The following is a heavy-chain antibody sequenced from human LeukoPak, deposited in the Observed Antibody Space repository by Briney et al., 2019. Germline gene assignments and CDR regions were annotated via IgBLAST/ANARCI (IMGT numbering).Heavy chain of an antibody. D-gene: IGHD3-9*01. CDR1: GFTFSSYA. Sequence: GGSLRLSCAASGFTFSSYAMTWVRQAPGKGLEWVSGISGSGDSTYYADSVKGRFTISRDNSKNTLYLQMNSLRAEDTAVYYCAKGSKLLVFTRDHYIAVWGKGTSVTISS. CDR3: AKGSKLLVFTRDHYIAV. V-gene: IGHV3-23*01. CDR2: ISGSGDST. J-gene: IGHJ6*03.